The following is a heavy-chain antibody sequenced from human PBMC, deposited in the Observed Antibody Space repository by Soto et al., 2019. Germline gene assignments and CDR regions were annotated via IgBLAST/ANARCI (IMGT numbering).Heavy chain of an antibody. D-gene: IGHD3-3*02. J-gene: IGHJ3*02. CDR3: VRYDRINMKPYSPEGFHI. Sequence: SETLSVTCTVSGDSISSSNSHWGWTRQPPGKGLEYIGSVYYGGAIFYSGNIYYNPSLKSRVTISVDTSKNQFSLRLSSVTAADTGVYYCVRYDRINMKPYSPEGFHIWGQGTMVTVSS. CDR2: VYYGGAIFYSGNI. CDR1: GDSISSSNSH. V-gene: IGHV4-39*01.